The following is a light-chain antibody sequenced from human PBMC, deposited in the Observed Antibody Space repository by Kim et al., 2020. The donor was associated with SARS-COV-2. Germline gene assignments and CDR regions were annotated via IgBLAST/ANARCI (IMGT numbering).Light chain of an antibody. J-gene: IGKJ5*01. CDR1: QSLLNSDGYNY. V-gene: IGKV2-28*01. CDR2: LGS. CDR3: MQALQTPLT. Sequence: DIVLTQSPLSLPVTPGEPASISCRSSQSLLNSDGYNYLDWYLQKPGQSPQLLIYLGSNRIPGVPDRLSGSGSGTDFTLKITRVEAEDLGVYYCMQALQTPLTFGQGTRLEIK.